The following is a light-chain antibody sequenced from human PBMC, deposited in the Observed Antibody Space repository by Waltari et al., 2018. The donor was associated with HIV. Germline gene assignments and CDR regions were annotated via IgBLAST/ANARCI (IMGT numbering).Light chain of an antibody. CDR2: GND. J-gene: IGLJ3*02. CDR3: AVWDDNLSAWV. V-gene: IGLV1-44*01. CDR1: SSNIGSNA. Sequence: LTQPPSASGTPGQRVTISCSGGSSNIGSNAVNWYQQVPGTAPKLLIYGNDQRPSGVPDRFSGSKSGTSASLATSGLQSEDEADYYCAVWDDNLSAWVFGGGTKLTVL.